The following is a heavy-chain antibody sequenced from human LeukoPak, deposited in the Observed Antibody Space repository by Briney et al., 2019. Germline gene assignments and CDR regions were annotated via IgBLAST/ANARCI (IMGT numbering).Heavy chain of an antibody. D-gene: IGHD3-10*02. CDR1: GYTFTSYD. CDR2: MNPSSGNT. Sequence: ASVKVSCKASGYTFTSYDINWVRQATGQGLEWMGWMNPSSGNTGYAQKFQGRVSMTRDTSISTAYMELSSLRSEDTAVYYCARGPVEAVFGVSTEDWGQGTTVTVSS. J-gene: IGHJ6*02. V-gene: IGHV1-8*01. CDR3: ARGPVEAVFGVSTED.